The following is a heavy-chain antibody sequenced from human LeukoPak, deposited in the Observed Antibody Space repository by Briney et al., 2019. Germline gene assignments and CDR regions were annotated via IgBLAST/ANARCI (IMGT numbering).Heavy chain of an antibody. Sequence: GGSLRLSCAASGFTFSSYAMSWVRQAPGKGLEWVSAISGSGGSTYYADSVKGRFTISRDNSKNTLYLQMNSLRAEDTAVYYCAKDGGLWFGELLTRNDAFDIWGQGTMVTVSS. J-gene: IGHJ3*02. CDR1: GFTFSSYA. D-gene: IGHD3-10*01. V-gene: IGHV3-23*01. CDR2: ISGSGGST. CDR3: AKDGGLWFGELLTRNDAFDI.